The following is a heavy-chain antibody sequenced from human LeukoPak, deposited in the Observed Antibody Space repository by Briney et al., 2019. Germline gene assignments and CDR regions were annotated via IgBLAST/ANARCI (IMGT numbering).Heavy chain of an antibody. CDR3: ARDTNYGGNSGFDY. Sequence: GSLRLSCAASGFTFSSYSMNWVRQAPGKGLEWVSSISSSSSYIYYADSVKGRFTISRDNAKNSLYLQMNSLRAEDTAVYYCARDTNYGGNSGFDYWGQGTLVTVSS. CDR2: ISSSSSYI. CDR1: GFTFSSYS. V-gene: IGHV3-21*01. J-gene: IGHJ4*02. D-gene: IGHD4-23*01.